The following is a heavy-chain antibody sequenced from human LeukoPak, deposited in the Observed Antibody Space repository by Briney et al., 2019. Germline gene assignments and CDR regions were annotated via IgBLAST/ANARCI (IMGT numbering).Heavy chain of an antibody. J-gene: IGHJ5*02. Sequence: GGSLRLSCAASGFTFSSYAMSWVRQAPGKGLEWVSYISSSGSTIYYADSVKGRFTISRDNAKNSLYLQMNSLRAEDTAVYYCARERGAFWSGYHNWFDPWGQGTLVTVSS. V-gene: IGHV3-48*04. D-gene: IGHD3-3*01. CDR3: ARERGAFWSGYHNWFDP. CDR2: ISSSGSTI. CDR1: GFTFSSYA.